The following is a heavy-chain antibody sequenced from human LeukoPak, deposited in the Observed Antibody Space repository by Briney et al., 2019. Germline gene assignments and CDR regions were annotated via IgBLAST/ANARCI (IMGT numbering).Heavy chain of an antibody. Sequence: ASVKVSCKASGGTFSSYAISWVRQAPGQGLEWMGGIIPIFGTANYAQKFQGRVTITADESTSTAYMELSSLRSEDTAVYYCARAPYYDFWSGYLRYFDYWGQGTLVTVSS. CDR2: IIPIFGTA. V-gene: IGHV1-69*13. CDR3: ARAPYYDFWSGYLRYFDY. J-gene: IGHJ4*02. CDR1: GGTFSSYA. D-gene: IGHD3-3*01.